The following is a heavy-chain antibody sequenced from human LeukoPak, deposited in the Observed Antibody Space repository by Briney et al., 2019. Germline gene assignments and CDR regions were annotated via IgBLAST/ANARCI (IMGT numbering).Heavy chain of an antibody. CDR3: TRFYWNGLNFFDP. CDR1: GDSVSSSSTT. CDR2: TYYRSKWYN. J-gene: IGHJ5*02. D-gene: IGHD2/OR15-2a*01. V-gene: IGHV6-1*01. Sequence: SQTLSLTCAISGDSVSSSSTTRDWIRQSPSRGLEWLGRTYYRSKWYNDYAVSVKGRISINADTSNNQFSLQLNSVTPEDTAVYYCTRFYWNGLNFFDPWGQGTLVTVSS.